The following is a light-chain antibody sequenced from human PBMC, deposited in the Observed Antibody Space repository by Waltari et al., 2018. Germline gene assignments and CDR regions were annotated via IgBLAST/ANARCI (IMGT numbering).Light chain of an antibody. V-gene: IGLV2-14*01. J-gene: IGLJ1*01. CDR1: SDDVGAYNY. Sequence: QSALTQPASVSGSPGQSITISCTGTSDDVGAYNYVSWYQQHPGKAPKLLISDVSERPSGGSNRFSGSKSGNTASLTISGLQSEDEADYYCCSLTTSTSLDYVFGTGTKVTVL. CDR3: CSLTTSTSLDYV. CDR2: DVS.